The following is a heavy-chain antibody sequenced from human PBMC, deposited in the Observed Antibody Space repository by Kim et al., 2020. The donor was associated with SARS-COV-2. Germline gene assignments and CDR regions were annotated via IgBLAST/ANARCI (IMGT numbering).Heavy chain of an antibody. Sequence: SQKFQGRVTITRDTSASTAYMELSSLRSEDTAVYYCARGIAAAGTDWFDPWGQGTLVTVSS. V-gene: IGHV1-3*01. J-gene: IGHJ5*02. D-gene: IGHD6-13*01. CDR3: ARGIAAAGTDWFDP.